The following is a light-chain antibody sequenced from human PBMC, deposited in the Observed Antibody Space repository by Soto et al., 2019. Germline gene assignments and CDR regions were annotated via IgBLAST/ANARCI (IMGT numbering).Light chain of an antibody. Sequence: QSVLTQPPSVSGGPGQRVAISCTGSSSNSGAGYDVHWYQQLPGTAPKLLISSNSNRPSGVPDRISGSKSGTSASLAITGLQAEDEADYYCQSYDTSLGGLYVFGTGTKVTVL. CDR3: QSYDTSLGGLYV. CDR1: SSNSGAGYD. V-gene: IGLV1-40*01. J-gene: IGLJ1*01. CDR2: SNS.